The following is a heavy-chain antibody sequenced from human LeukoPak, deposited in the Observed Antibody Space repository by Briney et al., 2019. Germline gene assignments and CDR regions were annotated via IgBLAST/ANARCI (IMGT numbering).Heavy chain of an antibody. Sequence: SETLSLTCSVSGGSVSSHYWSWIRQPPGKGLEWIGYIYYSGSTNYNPSLKSRVTISLDTSKNQFSLKLSSVTAADTAVYYCARDRYYYDSSGWYDYWGQGTLVTVSS. CDR2: IYYSGST. CDR1: GGSVSSHY. V-gene: IGHV4-59*02. CDR3: ARDRYYYDSSGWYDY. D-gene: IGHD3-22*01. J-gene: IGHJ4*02.